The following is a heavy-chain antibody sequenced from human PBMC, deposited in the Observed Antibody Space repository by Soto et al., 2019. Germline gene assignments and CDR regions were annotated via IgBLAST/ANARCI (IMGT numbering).Heavy chain of an antibody. J-gene: IGHJ4*02. CDR1: GGTFSSYA. CDR3: ARSRRGYSYGALDY. Sequence: SVKVSCKASGGTFSSYAISWVRQAPGQGLEWMGGIIPIFGTANYAQKFQGRVTITADESTSTAYMELSSLRSEDTAVYYCARSRRGYSYGALDYWGQGTLVTVSS. D-gene: IGHD5-18*01. V-gene: IGHV1-69*13. CDR2: IIPIFGTA.